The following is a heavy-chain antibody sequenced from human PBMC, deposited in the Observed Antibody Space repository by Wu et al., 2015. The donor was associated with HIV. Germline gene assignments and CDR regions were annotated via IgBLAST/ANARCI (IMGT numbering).Heavy chain of an antibody. CDR1: GYTFTSYD. CDR3: ARRTIPDGAIAVAGTSFDY. V-gene: IGHV1-8*03. D-gene: IGHD6-19*01. J-gene: IGHJ4*02. CDR2: MNPNSGNT. Sequence: QVQLVQSGAEVKKPGASVKVSCKASGYTFTSYDINWVRQATGQGLEWMGWMNPNSGNTGYAQKFQGRVTITRNTSISTAYMELSSLRSEDTAVYYCARRTIPDGAIAVAGTSFDYWGQGTLVTVSS.